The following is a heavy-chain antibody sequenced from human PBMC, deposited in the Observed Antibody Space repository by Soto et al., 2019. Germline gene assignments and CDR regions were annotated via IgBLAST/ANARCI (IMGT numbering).Heavy chain of an antibody. CDR3: AREIAARGGYYYYGMDV. Sequence: PGGSLRLSCADSGINVSRNYMRCVLQAPWKGLEWVSVIYSGGSTYYADSVKGRFTISRDNSKNTLYLQMNSLRAEDTAVYYCAREIAARGGYYYYGMDVWGQGTTVTVSS. CDR2: IYSGGST. D-gene: IGHD6-6*01. V-gene: IGHV3-53*01. J-gene: IGHJ6*02. CDR1: GINVSRNY.